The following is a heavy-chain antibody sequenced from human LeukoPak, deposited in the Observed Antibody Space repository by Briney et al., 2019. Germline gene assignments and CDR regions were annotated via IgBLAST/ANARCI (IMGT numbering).Heavy chain of an antibody. V-gene: IGHV4-39*01. D-gene: IGHD3-3*01. CDR3: ARHSGLRSPFDP. Sequence: SETLSLTCTVSGGSISTTNYYWGWIRQPPGRDLEWIGSIYSSGNTYYIPSLESRVTISVDTSKNQLSLKLTSATAADTSVYYCARHSGLRSPFDPWGQGTLVTVSS. J-gene: IGHJ5*02. CDR1: GGSISTTNYY. CDR2: IYSSGNT.